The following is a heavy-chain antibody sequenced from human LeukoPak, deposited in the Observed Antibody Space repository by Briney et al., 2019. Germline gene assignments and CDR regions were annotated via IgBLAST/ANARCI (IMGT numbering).Heavy chain of an antibody. CDR1: GFSFRSYW. D-gene: IGHD2-21*02. V-gene: IGHV3-30-3*01. CDR2: ISYDGSNK. J-gene: IGHJ4*02. CDR3: ASAYCGGDCYSGPSFDY. Sequence: GGSLRLSCAASGFSFRSYWMSWVRQAPGKGLEWVAVISYDGSNKYYADSVKGRFTISRDNSKNTLYLQMNSLRAEDTAVYYCASAYCGGDCYSGPSFDYWGQGTLVTVSS.